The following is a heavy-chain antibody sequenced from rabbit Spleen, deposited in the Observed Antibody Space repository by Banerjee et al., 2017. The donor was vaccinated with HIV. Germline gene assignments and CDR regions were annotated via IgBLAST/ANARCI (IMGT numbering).Heavy chain of an antibody. CDR2: IYAGDNNI. Sequence: QSLGESGGDLVQPGASLTLTCKASGFDFSSYWICWVRQAPGKGLEWIGCIYAGDNNIYYASWAKGRFTISKPSSTTVTLQMTSLTPADTATYFCARVGVAGGTYGLTRLDLWGQGTLVTVS. J-gene: IGHJ3*01. D-gene: IGHD8-1*01. CDR3: ARVGVAGGTYGLTRLDL. CDR1: GFDFSSYW. V-gene: IGHV1S40*01.